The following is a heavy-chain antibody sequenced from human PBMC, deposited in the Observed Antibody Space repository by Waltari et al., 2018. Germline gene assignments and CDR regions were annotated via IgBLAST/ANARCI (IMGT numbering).Heavy chain of an antibody. V-gene: IGHV4-38-2*01. D-gene: IGHD3-10*01. J-gene: IGHJ5*02. CDR1: GYSISSGYY. CDR3: ARGISYYYGSAPVNWFDP. Sequence: QVQLQESGPGLVKPSETLSLTCAVSGYSISSGYYWGWIRQPPGKGLEWIGSIYHSGSTYYNPSLKSRVTISVDTSKNQFSLKLSSVTAADTAVYYCARGISYYYGSAPVNWFDPWGQGTLVTVSS. CDR2: IYHSGST.